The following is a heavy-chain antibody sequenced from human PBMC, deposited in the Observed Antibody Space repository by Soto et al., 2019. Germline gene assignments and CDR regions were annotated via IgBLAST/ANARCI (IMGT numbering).Heavy chain of an antibody. Sequence: GGSLRLSCAASGFTFSHYAMSWVRQAPGKGLEWVSAIGCGGGTTYYADSVKAQFTVSRDNSKNTLYLQMSSLRADDTAVFYCAKATIGEAESLHGLAVWGQGTTVTVSS. D-gene: IGHD6-13*01. CDR2: IGCGGGTT. CDR3: AKATIGEAESLHGLAV. V-gene: IGHV3-23*01. CDR1: GFTFSHYA. J-gene: IGHJ6*02.